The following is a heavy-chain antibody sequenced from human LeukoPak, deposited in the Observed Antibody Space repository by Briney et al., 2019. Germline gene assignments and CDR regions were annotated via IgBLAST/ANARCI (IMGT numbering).Heavy chain of an antibody. V-gene: IGHV1-69*06. J-gene: IGHJ4*02. CDR1: GGTFSSYA. Sequence: GASVKVSCKASGGTFSSYAISWVRQAPGQGLEWMGGIIPIFGTANYAQKFQGRVTITADKSTSTAYMELSSLRSEDTAVYYCARDEGLRTPHYDSSGYYQYYFDYWGQGTLVTVSS. CDR2: IIPIFGTA. D-gene: IGHD3-22*01. CDR3: ARDEGLRTPHYDSSGYYQYYFDY.